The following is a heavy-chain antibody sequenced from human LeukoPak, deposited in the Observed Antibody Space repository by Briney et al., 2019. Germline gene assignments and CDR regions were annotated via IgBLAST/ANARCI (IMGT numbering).Heavy chain of an antibody. J-gene: IGHJ6*02. D-gene: IGHD3-3*01. V-gene: IGHV1-18*01. Sequence: GASVKVSCKAPGYTVTSSGICWVRQAPGQGLEWLGWIIASNGNTNYAQKLQGRVTMTTDTSTSTAYMELRSLRSDDTAVYYCARDQDFWSGYYYYGMDVWGQGTTVTVSS. CDR1: GYTVTSSG. CDR3: ARDQDFWSGYYYYGMDV. CDR2: IIASNGNT.